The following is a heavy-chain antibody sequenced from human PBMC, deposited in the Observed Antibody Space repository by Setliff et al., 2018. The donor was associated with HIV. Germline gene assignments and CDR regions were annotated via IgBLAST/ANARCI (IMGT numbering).Heavy chain of an antibody. CDR3: ASEAWTSYRSSSGYYYYYMDV. V-gene: IGHV4-61*01. CDR1: GDSVSSASYY. Sequence: KTSETLSLTCTVSGDSVSSASYYWSWIRQPPGKGLEWIGYIYYSGTTKYNPSLKRRVTISVDTSKNQFSLKLSSVTAADTAVYYCASEAWTSYRSSSGYYYYYMDVWGKGTTVTVSS. D-gene: IGHD6-6*01. J-gene: IGHJ6*03. CDR2: IYYSGTT.